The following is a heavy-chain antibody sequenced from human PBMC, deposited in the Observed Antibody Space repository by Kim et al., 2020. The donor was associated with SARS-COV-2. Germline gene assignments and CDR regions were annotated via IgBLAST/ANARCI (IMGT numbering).Heavy chain of an antibody. Sequence: SETLSLTCSVSGDSVSSNDYYWTWVRQPPGKGLEWIGCIYWRGETSRNPALESRVFMAADTYKNQFSLHLSSVTAADTAVYFCASIPLWTPYMDVWGEGT. J-gene: IGHJ6*03. CDR3: ASIPLWTPYMDV. CDR2: IYWRGET. CDR1: GDSVSSNDYY. D-gene: IGHD2-21*01. V-gene: IGHV4-30-4*01.